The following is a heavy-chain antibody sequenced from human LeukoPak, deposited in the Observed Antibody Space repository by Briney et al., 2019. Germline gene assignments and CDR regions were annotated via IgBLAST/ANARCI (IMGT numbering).Heavy chain of an antibody. CDR3: ARVSDISVAAYFDY. J-gene: IGHJ4*02. V-gene: IGHV3-20*04. Sequence: GGSLRLSCAASGFTFDDYGMSWVRQAPGKGLEWVSNINWNGGSTGYADSVRGRFTISRDNAKNSLYLQMNSLRAEDTALYYCARVSDISVAAYFDYWGQGTRVTVSS. D-gene: IGHD6-19*01. CDR2: INWNGGST. CDR1: GFTFDDYG.